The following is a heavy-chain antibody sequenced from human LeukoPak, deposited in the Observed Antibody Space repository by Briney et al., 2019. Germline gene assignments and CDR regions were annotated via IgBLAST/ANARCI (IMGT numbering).Heavy chain of an antibody. V-gene: IGHV4-39*07. CDR3: ARYRVDGYSYGDY. D-gene: IGHD5-18*01. CDR2: IYYSGST. J-gene: IGHJ4*02. CDR1: GGSISSSSYY. Sequence: SETLSLTCTVSGGSISSSSYYWGWIRQPPGKGLEWIGSIYYSGSTYYNPSLKSRVTISVDTSKNQFSLKLSSVTAADTAVYYCARYRVDGYSYGDYWGQGTLVTVSS.